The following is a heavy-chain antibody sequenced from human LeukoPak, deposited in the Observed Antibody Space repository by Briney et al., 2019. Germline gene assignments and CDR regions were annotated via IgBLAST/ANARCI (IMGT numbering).Heavy chain of an antibody. CDR3: ARVSTNSRVAGYDPQWYFDL. V-gene: IGHV1-18*04. CDR1: GYTFIIYG. D-gene: IGHD5-12*01. CDR2: ISAYYGNT. J-gene: IGHJ2*01. Sequence: GASMKVSCKASGYTFIIYGFSWVRRAPGQGLEWMGWISAYYGNTNYLQKFQGRVTMTTDTSTNTVYMELRSLRSDDTVVYYCARVSTNSRVAGYDPQWYFDLWGRGTPVTVSP.